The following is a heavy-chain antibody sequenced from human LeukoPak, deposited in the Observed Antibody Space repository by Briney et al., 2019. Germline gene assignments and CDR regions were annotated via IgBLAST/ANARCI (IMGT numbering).Heavy chain of an antibody. CDR3: ARVAVAAAGTDY. J-gene: IGHJ4*02. Sequence: GGSLRLSCAASGFTFSSYSMNWVRQAPGKGLEWVSSISSNNDYIYYADSVKGRFTISRGNAKNSLFLQMNSLRAEDTAVYYCARVAVAAAGTDYWGQGTLVTVSS. CDR2: ISSNNDYI. CDR1: GFTFSSYS. V-gene: IGHV3-21*01. D-gene: IGHD6-13*01.